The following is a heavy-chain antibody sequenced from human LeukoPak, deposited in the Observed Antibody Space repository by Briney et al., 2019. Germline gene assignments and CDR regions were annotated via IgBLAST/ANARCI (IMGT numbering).Heavy chain of an antibody. CDR1: GGTFSSYA. CDR3: ALDYDILTGRPSSFDS. J-gene: IGHJ4*02. D-gene: IGHD3-9*01. V-gene: IGHV1-69*13. Sequence: SVKVSCTASGGTFSSYAISWVRQAPGQGLEWMGGIIPIFGKANYAQKFQGRVTITADESTSTAYMELSSLRSEDTAVYYCALDYDILTGRPSSFDSWGQGTLVTVSS. CDR2: IIPIFGKA.